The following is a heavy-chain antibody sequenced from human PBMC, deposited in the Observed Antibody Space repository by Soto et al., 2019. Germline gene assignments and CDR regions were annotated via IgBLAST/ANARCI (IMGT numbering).Heavy chain of an antibody. Sequence: QVQLQQWGAGLLKPSETLSLTCAVYGGSFSGYYWSWIRQPPGKGLEWIGEINHSGSTNYNPSLKSRVTISVDTSKNQFSLKLSSVTAADTAVYYCARGVRVVVPAAMPAGIGARINWFDPWGQGTLVTVSS. V-gene: IGHV4-34*01. CDR3: ARGVRVVVPAAMPAGIGARINWFDP. D-gene: IGHD2-2*01. CDR1: GGSFSGYY. CDR2: INHSGST. J-gene: IGHJ5*02.